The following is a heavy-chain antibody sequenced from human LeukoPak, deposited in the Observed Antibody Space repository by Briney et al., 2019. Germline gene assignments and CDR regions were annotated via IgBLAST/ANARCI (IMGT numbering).Heavy chain of an antibody. J-gene: IGHJ4*02. CDR1: GGSISSGDYY. CDR3: ARQDYNGSGSYSPAPFDY. D-gene: IGHD3-10*01. Sequence: PSETLSLTCTVSGGSISSGDYYWSWIRQPPGKGLEWIGYIYYSGSTYYNPSLKSRITISVDTSKNQFSLKVSSVTAADTAVYYCARQDYNGSGSYSPAPFDYWGQGTLVTVSS. V-gene: IGHV4-30-4*01. CDR2: IYYSGST.